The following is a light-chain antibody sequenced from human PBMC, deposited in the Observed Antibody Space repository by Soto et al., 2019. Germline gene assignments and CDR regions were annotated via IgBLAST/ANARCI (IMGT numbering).Light chain of an antibody. CDR2: DVS. J-gene: IGLJ2*01. CDR1: SSDVGGYTY. Sequence: QSVLTQPRSVSGSPGHSVAISCTGTSSDVGGYTYVAWYRQYPGKAPKLMLYDVSKRPSGVPDRFSGSKSGNTASLTISGLQAEDEADYYCCSYAGRYIVVFGGGTKLTV. V-gene: IGLV2-11*01. CDR3: CSYAGRYIVV.